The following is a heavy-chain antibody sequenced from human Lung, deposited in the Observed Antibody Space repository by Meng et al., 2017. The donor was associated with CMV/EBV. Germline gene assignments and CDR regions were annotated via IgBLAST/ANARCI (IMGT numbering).Heavy chain of an antibody. V-gene: IGHV3-30*03. Sequence: SCAASGFTFSDYGMHWVRQTPGKGLEWVAVISNTGSNEYYADSVMGRFTISIAKSKRTLYLQMNSLRPEDTAVYYCARDRSPLYDNSGRGVDSWXQGTLVTVSS. D-gene: IGHD3-22*01. CDR1: GFTFSDYG. CDR2: ISNTGSNE. J-gene: IGHJ4*02. CDR3: ARDRSPLYDNSGRGVDS.